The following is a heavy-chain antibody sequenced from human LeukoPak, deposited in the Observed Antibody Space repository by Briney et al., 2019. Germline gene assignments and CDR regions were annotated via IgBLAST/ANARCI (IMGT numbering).Heavy chain of an antibody. CDR1: GFTFSNYG. CDR3: ARTSSGGSCYLDY. D-gene: IGHD2-15*01. Sequence: GGSLRLSCGASGFTFSNYGMHWVRQAPGKGLEWVAFIRYDGSNKYYADSVKGRFTISRDNAKNSLYLQMNSLRAEDTAVYYCARTSSGGSCYLDYWGQGTLVTVSS. J-gene: IGHJ4*02. V-gene: IGHV3-30*02. CDR2: IRYDGSNK.